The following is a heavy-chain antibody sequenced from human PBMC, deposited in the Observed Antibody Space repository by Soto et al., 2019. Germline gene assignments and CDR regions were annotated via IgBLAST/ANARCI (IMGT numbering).Heavy chain of an antibody. Sequence: SVKGSFKASGGTFSSYAISWVRQAPGQGLEWMGGIIPIFGTANYAQKFQGRVTITADESTSTAYMELSSLRSEDTAVYYCVRDRGAGAHGDFWSGCRNFGMDVWGQGTTVTVS. D-gene: IGHD3-3*01. CDR2: IIPIFGTA. CDR3: VRDRGAGAHGDFWSGCRNFGMDV. V-gene: IGHV1-69*01. CDR1: GGTFSSYA. J-gene: IGHJ6*02.